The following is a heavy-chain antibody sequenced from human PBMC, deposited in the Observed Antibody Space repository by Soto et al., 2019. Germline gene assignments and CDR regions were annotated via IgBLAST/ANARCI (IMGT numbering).Heavy chain of an antibody. CDR3: ARHKDDILTAFDY. V-gene: IGHV4-59*08. Sequence: PSETLSLTCTVSGGSISSYYWSWIRQPPGKGLEWIGYIYYSGSTNYNPSLKSRVTISVDTSKNQFSLKLSSVTAADTAVYYCARHKDDILTAFDYWGQGTLVTVPQ. D-gene: IGHD3-9*01. CDR2: IYYSGST. CDR1: GGSISSYY. J-gene: IGHJ4*02.